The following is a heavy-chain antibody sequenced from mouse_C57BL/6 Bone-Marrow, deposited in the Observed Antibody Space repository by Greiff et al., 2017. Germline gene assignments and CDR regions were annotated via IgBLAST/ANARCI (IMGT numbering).Heavy chain of an antibody. Sequence: QVQLQQPGAELVKPWASVKLSCKASGYTFTSYWMQWVKQRPGQGLEWIGEIDPSDSYPNYNQKFKGKATLTVDKSSSTAYMQLSSLTSEDSAVYYCARNGSSYYAMDYWGQGTSVTVSS. V-gene: IGHV1-50*01. J-gene: IGHJ4*01. CDR3: ARNGSSYYAMDY. CDR2: IDPSDSYP. CDR1: GYTFTSYW. D-gene: IGHD1-1*01.